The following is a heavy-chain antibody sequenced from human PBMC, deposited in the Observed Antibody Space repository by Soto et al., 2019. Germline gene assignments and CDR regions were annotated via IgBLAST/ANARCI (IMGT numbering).Heavy chain of an antibody. V-gene: IGHV5-51*01. CDR3: ARLGFGELKFDRIAWGGMDV. CDR1: GNSFPTYL. J-gene: IGHJ6*02. CDR2: IYPGESDT. Sequence: PXESLKVSCKGSGNSFPTYLSGWVLQMPGKGLEWMGIIYPGESDTRYSPSFQGQVTISADKSISTAYLQWSSLKASDTAMYYCARLGFGELKFDRIAWGGMDVWGQGTTVTVSS. D-gene: IGHD3-10*01.